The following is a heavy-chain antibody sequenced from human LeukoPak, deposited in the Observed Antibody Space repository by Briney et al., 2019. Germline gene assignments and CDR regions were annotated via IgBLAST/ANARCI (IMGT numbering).Heavy chain of an antibody. Sequence: GASVKVSCKASGGTFSSYAISWVRQAPGQGLEWMGGIIPTFGTANYAQKFQGRVTITTDESTSTAYMELSSLRSEDTAVYYCARADGTTGGAFDIWGQGTMVTVSS. J-gene: IGHJ3*02. CDR1: GGTFSSYA. CDR2: IIPTFGTA. D-gene: IGHD1-1*01. CDR3: ARADGTTGGAFDI. V-gene: IGHV1-69*05.